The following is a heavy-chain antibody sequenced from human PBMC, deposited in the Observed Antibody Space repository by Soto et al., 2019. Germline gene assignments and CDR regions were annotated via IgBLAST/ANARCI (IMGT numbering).Heavy chain of an antibody. V-gene: IGHV3-30-3*01. CDR3: ARSIGREWLIDY. CDR2: ISYDGSNK. CDR1: GFTFSTYA. J-gene: IGHJ4*02. Sequence: QVQLVESGGGVVQPGKSLRLSCAASGFTFSTYAMHWVRQAPGKGLEWVAVISYDGSNKYYADSVKGRFTISRDNSKNTLYLQMVSLRAEDTAMYYCARSIGREWLIDYWGQGTLVTVSS. D-gene: IGHD6-19*01.